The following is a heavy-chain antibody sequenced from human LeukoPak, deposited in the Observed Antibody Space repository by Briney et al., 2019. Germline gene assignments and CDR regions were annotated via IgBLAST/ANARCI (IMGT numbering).Heavy chain of an antibody. CDR1: GFTFSSYA. CDR2: ISGSGGST. Sequence: PGGSLRLSCAASGFTFSSYAMSWVRQAPGKGLEWVSAISGSGGSTYYADSVKGRFTISRDNSKNTLYLQMNSLRAEDTAVYYCAKSPRPKTYYYDSSGYYSNPYFDYWGQGTLVTVYS. V-gene: IGHV3-23*01. J-gene: IGHJ4*02. D-gene: IGHD3-22*01. CDR3: AKSPRPKTYYYDSSGYYSNPYFDY.